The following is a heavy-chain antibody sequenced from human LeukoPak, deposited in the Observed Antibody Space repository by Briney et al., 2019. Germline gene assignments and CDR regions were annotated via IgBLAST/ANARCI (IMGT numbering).Heavy chain of an antibody. D-gene: IGHD6-19*01. Sequence: GGSMRLSCGASGFPFSRYAMHWVRQAPGKGLEWVAVISYDGSNKYYADSVKGRFTISRDNSKNTLYLQMNSLRAEDTAVYYCAREWLAYIDYWGQGTLVTVSS. CDR3: AREWLAYIDY. V-gene: IGHV3-30-3*01. CDR1: GFPFSRYA. J-gene: IGHJ4*02. CDR2: ISYDGSNK.